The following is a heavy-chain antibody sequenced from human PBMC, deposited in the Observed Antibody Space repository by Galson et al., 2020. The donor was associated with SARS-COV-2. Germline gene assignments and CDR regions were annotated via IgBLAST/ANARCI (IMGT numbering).Heavy chain of an antibody. CDR3: AKLLLDYYDSSGYYPRGAFDI. J-gene: IGHJ3*02. Sequence: ASVKVSCKVSGYTLTELSMHWVRQAPGKGLEWMGGFDPEDGETIYAQKFQGRVTMTEDTSTDTAYMELSSLRSEDTAVYYCAKLLLDYYDSSGYYPRGAFDIWGQGTMVTVSS. CDR1: GYTLTELS. V-gene: IGHV1-24*01. CDR2: FDPEDGET. D-gene: IGHD3-22*01.